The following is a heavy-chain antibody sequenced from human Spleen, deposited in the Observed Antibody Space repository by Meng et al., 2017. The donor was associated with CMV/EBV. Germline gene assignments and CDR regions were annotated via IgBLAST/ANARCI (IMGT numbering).Heavy chain of an antibody. CDR2: ISAYNGNT. V-gene: IGHV1-18*01. Sequence: VQLVQCGGEVQEPGASVEVSCKASGYIFTSYGISWVRQAPGQGLEWMGWISAYNGNTNYAQKLQGRVTMTTDTSTSTAYMELRSLRSDDTAVYYCARSPRLQYLAYWGQGTLVTVSS. D-gene: IGHD4-11*01. J-gene: IGHJ4*02. CDR1: GYIFTSYG. CDR3: ARSPRLQYLAY.